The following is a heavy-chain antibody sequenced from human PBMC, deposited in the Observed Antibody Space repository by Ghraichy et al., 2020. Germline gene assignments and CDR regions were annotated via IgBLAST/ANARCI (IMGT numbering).Heavy chain of an antibody. CDR2: IYYSGST. V-gene: IGHV4-59*01. CDR1: GGSISSYY. Sequence: SQTLSLTCTVSGGSISSYYWSWIRQPPGKGLEWIGYIYYSGSTNYNPSLKSRVTISVDTSKNQFSLKLSSVTAADTAVYYCARDAEITGTTAPNVAFDIWGQGTMVTVSS. J-gene: IGHJ3*02. CDR3: ARDAEITGTTAPNVAFDI. D-gene: IGHD1-20*01.